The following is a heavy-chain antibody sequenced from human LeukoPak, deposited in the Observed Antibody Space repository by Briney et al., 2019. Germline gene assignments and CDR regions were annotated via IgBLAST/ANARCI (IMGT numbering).Heavy chain of an antibody. V-gene: IGHV4-59*01. D-gene: IGHD3-22*01. Sequence: SWIRQPXGKGLEWIGYIYYSGSTNYNPSLKSRVTISVDTSKNQFSLKLSSVTAADTAVYYCARAYRHYYDSTDYSFDYWGQGTLVTVSS. CDR2: IYYSGST. CDR3: ARAYRHYYDSTDYSFDY. J-gene: IGHJ4*02.